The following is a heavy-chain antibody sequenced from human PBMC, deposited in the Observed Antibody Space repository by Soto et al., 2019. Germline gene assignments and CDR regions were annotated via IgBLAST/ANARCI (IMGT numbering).Heavy chain of an antibody. CDR2: LIPIFGTA. V-gene: IGHV1-69*01. D-gene: IGHD3-22*01. CDR1: GGTFSSYA. Sequence: QVQLVQSGAEVKKPGSSVKVSCKASGGTFSSYAISWVRQAPGQGLEWMGGLIPIFGTANYAQKFQGRVTSTADESTSTAYMELSSLRSEDTAVYYCARSRVTYYYDRSAFDIWGQGTMVTVSS. J-gene: IGHJ3*02. CDR3: ARSRVTYYYDRSAFDI.